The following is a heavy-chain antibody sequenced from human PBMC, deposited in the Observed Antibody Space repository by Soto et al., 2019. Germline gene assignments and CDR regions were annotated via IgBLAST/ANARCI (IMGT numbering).Heavy chain of an antibody. V-gene: IGHV1-3*01. Sequence: ASVKVSCKASGYTFTSYAMHWVRQAPGQRLEWMGWINAGNGNTKYSQKFQGRVTITRDTSANTAYMELSSLRSEDTAVYYCARPASSGYYYTYFDYWGQGTLVTVSS. CDR1: GYTFTSYA. CDR2: INAGNGNT. J-gene: IGHJ4*02. CDR3: ARPASSGYYYTYFDY. D-gene: IGHD3-22*01.